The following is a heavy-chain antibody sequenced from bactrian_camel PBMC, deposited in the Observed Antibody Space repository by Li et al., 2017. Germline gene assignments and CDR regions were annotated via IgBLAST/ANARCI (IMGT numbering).Heavy chain of an antibody. CDR2: IDSDGRI. Sequence: HVQLVESGGGSVQAGGSLRLSCAASGSSTYCLGWFRQAPGKEREGVAAIDSDGRISYADSVKGRFTISKDNAKNTLYLQMNSLKPEDTAIYYCSAPFVPTFGCQGTQVTVS. V-gene: IGHV3S53*01. J-gene: IGHJ4*01. D-gene: IGHD5*01. CDR1: GSSTYC.